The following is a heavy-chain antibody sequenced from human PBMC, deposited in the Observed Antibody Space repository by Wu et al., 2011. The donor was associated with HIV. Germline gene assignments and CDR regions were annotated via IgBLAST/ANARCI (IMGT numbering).Heavy chain of an antibody. CDR3: SQEGDADRRGRES. J-gene: IGHJ4*02. Sequence: QVQLVQSGAEVKKPGASVKVSCKASGYTFTSYYMHWVRQAPGQGLEWMGIINSSGGSTRYAQKFQGRVTLTRDTSTSTVYMELSSLRSEDTAVYFCSQEGDADRRGRESWGQGTLVIVSS. CDR2: INSSGGST. D-gene: IGHD2-8*01. V-gene: IGHV1-46*01. CDR1: GYTFTSYY.